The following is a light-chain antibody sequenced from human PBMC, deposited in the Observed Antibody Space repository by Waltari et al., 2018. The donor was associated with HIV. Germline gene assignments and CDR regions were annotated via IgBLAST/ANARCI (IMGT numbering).Light chain of an antibody. V-gene: IGLV4-60*03. J-gene: IGLJ3*02. CDR3: ETWDSNTRV. CDR1: DGQSDYG. Sequence: QPVLTQSSSASASLGSSVELTCPLSDGQSDYGIAWDHQQLGDAPRYLMKLAGSGNYNMGSGVPDRFSGSSSGADRFLIISKLQSDDEATYYCETWDSNTRVFAGGTELTVL. CDR2: LAGSGNY.